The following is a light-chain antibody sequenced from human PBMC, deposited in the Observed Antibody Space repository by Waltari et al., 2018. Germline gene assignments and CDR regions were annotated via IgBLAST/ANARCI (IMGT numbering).Light chain of an antibody. V-gene: IGLV1-44*01. CDR2: STK. CDR1: SYNIGTHA. Sequence: QSVLTQPPSTSGTPGQRVTIPCSGRSYNIGTHAVNWYQQLPGTAPNLLIDSTKQRPSGVPVRFSGSKSGTSASLAISGLQSEDEADYYCAAWDDRLNAVLFGGGTKLTVL. J-gene: IGLJ2*01. CDR3: AAWDDRLNAVL.